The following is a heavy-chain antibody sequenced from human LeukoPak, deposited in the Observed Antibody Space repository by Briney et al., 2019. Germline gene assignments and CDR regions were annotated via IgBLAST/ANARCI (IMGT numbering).Heavy chain of an antibody. V-gene: IGHV4-34*01. J-gene: IGHJ3*02. Sequence: PSETLSLTCAVYGGSFSGYYWSWIRQPPGKGLEWIGETHHSGSTNYNPSLKSRVTISVDTSKIQFSLKLTSVTAADTAVYYCAKSNGYGLVDIWGQGTMVTVSS. CDR2: THHSGST. D-gene: IGHD3-10*01. CDR3: AKSNGYGLVDI. CDR1: GGSFSGYY.